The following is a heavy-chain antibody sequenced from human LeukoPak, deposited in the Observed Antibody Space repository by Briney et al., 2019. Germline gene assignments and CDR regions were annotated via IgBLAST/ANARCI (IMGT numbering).Heavy chain of an antibody. D-gene: IGHD6-19*01. V-gene: IGHV3-20*04. Sequence: GGSLRLSCAASGFTFSSYSMNWVRQAPGKGLEWVSGINWNGGSTGYADSVKGRFTISRDNAKNSLYLQMNSLRAEDTALYYCARQVWLGNAFDYWGQGTLVTVSS. CDR3: ARQVWLGNAFDY. CDR2: INWNGGST. CDR1: GFTFSSYS. J-gene: IGHJ4*02.